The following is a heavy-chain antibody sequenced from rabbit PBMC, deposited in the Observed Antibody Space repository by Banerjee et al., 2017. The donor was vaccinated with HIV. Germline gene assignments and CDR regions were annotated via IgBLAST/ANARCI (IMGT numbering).Heavy chain of an antibody. V-gene: IGHV1S40*01. D-gene: IGHD1-1*01. J-gene: IGHJ3*01. CDR2: ISGGSSGSA. CDR1: GFDFSSNA. CDR3: ARDPLYTVGGGYDL. Sequence: QSLEESGGDLVKPGASLTLTCTASGFDFSSNAMCWVRQAPGKGLEWIACISGGSSGSAYYASWAKGRFTISKTSLTTVTLQMTSLTAADTATYFCARDPLYTVGGGYDLWGQGTLVTVS.